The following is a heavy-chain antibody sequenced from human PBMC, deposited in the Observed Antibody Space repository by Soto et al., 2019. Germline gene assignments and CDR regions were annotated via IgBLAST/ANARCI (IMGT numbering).Heavy chain of an antibody. CDR1: GFTFSNTW. J-gene: IGHJ4*02. CDR2: IQSKTDGGTI. D-gene: IGHD2-2*01. V-gene: IGHV3-15*07. CDR3: TTIPLGYCSSTSCYSYFDY. Sequence: GGSLRLSCAASGFTFSNTWMNWVRQTPGKGLEWVGRIQSKTDGGTIDYAAPVKGRFTISRDDSKNTLYLQMNSLKTEDTAVYYCTTIPLGYCSSTSCYSYFDYWGQGTLVTVSS.